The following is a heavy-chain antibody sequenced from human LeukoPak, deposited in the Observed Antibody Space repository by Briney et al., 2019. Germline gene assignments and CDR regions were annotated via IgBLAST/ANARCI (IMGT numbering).Heavy chain of an antibody. CDR1: GYTLTELS. D-gene: IGHD3-22*01. CDR3: ATVASSGYYPSFDP. J-gene: IGHJ5*02. V-gene: IGHV1-24*01. CDR2: FDPEDGET. Sequence: ASVKVSCKVSGYTLTELSMHWVRQAPGKGLEWMGGFDPEDGETIYAQKFQGRVTMTEDTSTDTAYMELSSLRSEDTAVYYCATVASSGYYPSFDPWGQGTLVTVSS.